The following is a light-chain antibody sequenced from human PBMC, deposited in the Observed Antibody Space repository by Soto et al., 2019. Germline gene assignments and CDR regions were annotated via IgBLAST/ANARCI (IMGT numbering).Light chain of an antibody. V-gene: IGKV3-20*01. CDR1: ERLSSVY. CDR2: GAS. J-gene: IGKJ5*01. Sequence: IVLTQSPGTLSLSPGERATLSCRASERLSSVYLAWYQQRPGQPPRLLFYGASNRATGIPDRFSGSGSGTDFTLIINRLEPEDVAIYYCQQYGGSPRITFGQGTRLEIK. CDR3: QQYGGSPRIT.